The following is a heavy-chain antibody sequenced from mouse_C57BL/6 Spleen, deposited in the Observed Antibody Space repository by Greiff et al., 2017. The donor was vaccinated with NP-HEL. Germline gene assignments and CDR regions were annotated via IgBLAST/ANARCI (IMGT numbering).Heavy chain of an antibody. Sequence: EVQLVESEGGLVQPGRSMKLSCTASGFTFSDYYMAWVRQVPEKGLEWVANINYDGSSTYYLDSLKSRFIISRDNAKNILYLQMSSLKSEDTATYYCARETGTGWFAYWGQGTLVTVSA. J-gene: IGHJ3*01. D-gene: IGHD4-1*01. CDR3: ARETGTGWFAY. CDR1: GFTFSDYY. CDR2: INYDGSST. V-gene: IGHV5-16*01.